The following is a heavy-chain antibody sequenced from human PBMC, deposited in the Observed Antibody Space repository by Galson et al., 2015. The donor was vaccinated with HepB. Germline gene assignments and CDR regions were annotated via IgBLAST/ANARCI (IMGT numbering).Heavy chain of an antibody. CDR2: IIPIFGRG. Sequence: SVKVSCKASGPTFNSYSINWVRQAPGQGLEWMGGIIPIFGRGNYAQKFQGRVTITADRSTNTVFMELNSLTSEDTAIYFCAGGGDCSGGSCHEGFWGQGTLVTVSS. CDR3: AGGGDCSGGSCHEGF. J-gene: IGHJ4*02. CDR1: GPTFNSYS. V-gene: IGHV1-69*06. D-gene: IGHD2-15*01.